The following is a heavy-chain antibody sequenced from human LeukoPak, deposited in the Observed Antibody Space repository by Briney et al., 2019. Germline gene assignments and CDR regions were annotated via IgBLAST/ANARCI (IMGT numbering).Heavy chain of an antibody. CDR1: GFTVSSNY. Sequence: GGSLRLSCAASGFTVSSNYMSWVRQAPGKGLEWVSVIYSGGSTYYADSVKGRFTISRDNSKNTLYLQMNSLRTEDTAVYYCARSRTVSGYDYVYWGQGTLVTVSS. CDR2: IYSGGST. V-gene: IGHV3-53*05. CDR3: ARSRTVSGYDYVY. D-gene: IGHD5-12*01. J-gene: IGHJ4*02.